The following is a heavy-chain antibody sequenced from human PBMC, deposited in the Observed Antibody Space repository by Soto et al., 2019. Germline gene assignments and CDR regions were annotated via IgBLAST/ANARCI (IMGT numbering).Heavy chain of an antibody. CDR2: ISAYNGNT. J-gene: IGHJ6*02. D-gene: IGHD6-6*01. CDR3: ARGESIGDV. V-gene: IGHV1-18*01. CDR1: GYTFTSYG. Sequence: QVQLVQSGAEVKKPGASVKVSCKASGYTFTSYGIIWVRQAPGQGLEWMGWISAYNGNTNYAEKLQGRVTMTTDTSTKTACMERRSLRANDAGVYYCARGESIGDVWGQWTTVTVSS.